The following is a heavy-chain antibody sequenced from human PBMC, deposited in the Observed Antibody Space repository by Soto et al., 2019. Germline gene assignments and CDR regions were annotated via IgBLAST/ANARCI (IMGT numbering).Heavy chain of an antibody. CDR2: IDPSDSYT. J-gene: IGHJ3*02. Sequence: PGESLKISCKGSGYSFTSYCISWVRQMPGKGLEWMGSIDPSDSYTNYSPSFQGHVTISADKSISTAYLQWSSLKASDTAMYYCASYALGYSSGDGRYAFDIWGQGTMVTVSS. D-gene: IGHD3-22*01. CDR1: GYSFTSYC. V-gene: IGHV5-10-1*01. CDR3: ASYALGYSSGDGRYAFDI.